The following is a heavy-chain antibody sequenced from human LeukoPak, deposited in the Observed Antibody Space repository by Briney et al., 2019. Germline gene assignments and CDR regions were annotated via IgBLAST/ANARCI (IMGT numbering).Heavy chain of an antibody. CDR2: IYYSGST. J-gene: IGHJ5*02. CDR1: DDSISDYY. Sequence: SETLSLTCTVSDDSISDYYRGWIRQPPGKGLEWIGYIYYSGSTNYNPSLKSRVTISVDTSKNQFSLKLSSVTAADTAVYYCASEGYCSSTSCEALGWFDPWGQGTLVTVSS. CDR3: ASEGYCSSTSCEALGWFDP. V-gene: IGHV4-59*01. D-gene: IGHD2-2*01.